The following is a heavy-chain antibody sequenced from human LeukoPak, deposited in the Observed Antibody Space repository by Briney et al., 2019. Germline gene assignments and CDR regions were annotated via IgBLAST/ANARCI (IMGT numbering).Heavy chain of an antibody. V-gene: IGHV1-8*01. CDR3: ARVRYDDYGDYGNFDY. CDR2: MNPNSGNT. CDR1: GYTFTSYD. J-gene: IGHJ4*02. D-gene: IGHD4-17*01. Sequence: ASVTVSCKASGYTFTSYDINWVRRATGQGLEWMGWMNPNSGNTGYARKFQGRVTMTRNTSISTAYMELSSLRSEDTAVYYCARVRYDDYGDYGNFDYWGQGTLVTVSS.